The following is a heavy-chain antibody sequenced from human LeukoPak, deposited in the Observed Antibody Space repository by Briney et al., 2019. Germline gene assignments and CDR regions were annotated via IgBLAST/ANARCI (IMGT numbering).Heavy chain of an antibody. V-gene: IGHV5-51*01. D-gene: IGHD6-13*01. J-gene: IGHJ4*02. CDR1: GFSFTSYW. CDR3: AKTAASTGRNYFDY. Sequence: PGESLKISCKGSGFSFTSYWLGWVRQRPGKGLEWMGIFYPGDSDTRYSPSFQGQVTFSADKSISTAYLQWSSLKASDTAMYYCAKTAASTGRNYFDYWGQGTLVTASS. CDR2: FYPGDSDT.